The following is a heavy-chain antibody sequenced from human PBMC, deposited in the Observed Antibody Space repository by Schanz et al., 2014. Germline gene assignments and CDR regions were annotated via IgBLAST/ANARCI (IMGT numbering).Heavy chain of an antibody. CDR2: ISRDGTTS. CDR3: ARENLNWEAFDI. J-gene: IGHJ3*02. CDR1: GFIFNDYY. Sequence: QVQLVESGGGLVKPGGSLRLSCAASGFIFNDYYMNWIRQAPGKGLEWLSYISRDGTTSYYADSVKGRFTISRDNAKNSLYLEMTSLRGEDTAVYYCARENLNWEAFDIWGQGTVLTVSS. V-gene: IGHV3-11*01. D-gene: IGHD7-27*01.